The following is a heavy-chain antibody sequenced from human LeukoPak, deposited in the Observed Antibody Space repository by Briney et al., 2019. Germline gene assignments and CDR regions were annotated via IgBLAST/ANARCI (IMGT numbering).Heavy chain of an antibody. J-gene: IGHJ4*02. V-gene: IGHV1-2*02. CDR1: GYTFSGYY. CDR3: ARVPADCSSTSCYFPHFDY. Sequence: ASVKVSCKASGYTFSGYYMHWVRQAPGQGLEWMGWINPKSGGTNEAQKFHDRVTMTRDTSIRTAYMEVSRLRSDDTAVYYCARVPADCSSTSCYFPHFDYWGQGTLVTVSS. CDR2: INPKSGGT. D-gene: IGHD2-2*01.